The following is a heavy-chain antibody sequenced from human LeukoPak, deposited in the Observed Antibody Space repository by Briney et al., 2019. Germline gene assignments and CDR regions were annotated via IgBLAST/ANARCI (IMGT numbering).Heavy chain of an antibody. D-gene: IGHD1-1*01. CDR3: ARVSGPNWNDVIDY. V-gene: IGHV3-33*01. CDR1: GFTFSSYG. J-gene: IGHJ4*02. CDR2: IWYDGSNK. Sequence: GGSLRLSCAASGFTFSSYGVHWVRQAPGKGLEWVAVIWYDGSNKYYADSVKGRFTISRDNSKNTLYLQMNSLRAEDTAVYYCARVSGPNWNDVIDYWGQGTLVTVSS.